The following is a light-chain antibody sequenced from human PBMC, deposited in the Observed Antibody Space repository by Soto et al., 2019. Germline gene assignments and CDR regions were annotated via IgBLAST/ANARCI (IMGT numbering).Light chain of an antibody. CDR1: QSVGNS. Sequence: VMTQFPATLSVSPGERVTLSCRASQSVGNSLAWYRQKPGQAPRLLVYSAFTRATGIPARFSGSGSGTDFTLTISSLEPEDSAVYYCHQRQSWPRTFGQGTKVDIK. V-gene: IGKV3D-15*01. CDR2: SAF. CDR3: HQRQSWPRT. J-gene: IGKJ1*01.